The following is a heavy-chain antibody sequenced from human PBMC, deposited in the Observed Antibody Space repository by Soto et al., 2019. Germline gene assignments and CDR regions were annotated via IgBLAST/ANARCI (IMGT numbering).Heavy chain of an antibody. CDR3: AKGLYGYSSGWSSIDY. Sequence: PGGSLRLSCAASGFTFSSYAMSWVRQAPGKGLEWVSAISGSGGSTYYADSVKGRFTISRDNSKNTLYLQMNSLRAEDTAVYYCAKGLYGYSSGWSSIDYWGQGTLVTVSS. CDR1: GFTFSSYA. J-gene: IGHJ4*02. CDR2: ISGSGGST. V-gene: IGHV3-23*01. D-gene: IGHD6-19*01.